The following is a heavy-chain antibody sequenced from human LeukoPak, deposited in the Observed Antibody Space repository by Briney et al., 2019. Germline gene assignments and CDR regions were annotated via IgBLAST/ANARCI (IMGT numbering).Heavy chain of an antibody. Sequence: GESLRLSCAASGFTFSNYSMNWVRQAPGKGLDWVSSICSSSSYIYCANSVKGRFNISRDNAQNSLYLQMNSLTAEDTAVYYCARDRLQYEGTFDYWGQGTLVTVSS. CDR1: GFTFSNYS. V-gene: IGHV3-21*01. CDR3: ARDRLQYEGTFDY. J-gene: IGHJ4*02. CDR2: ICSSSSYI. D-gene: IGHD4-11*01.